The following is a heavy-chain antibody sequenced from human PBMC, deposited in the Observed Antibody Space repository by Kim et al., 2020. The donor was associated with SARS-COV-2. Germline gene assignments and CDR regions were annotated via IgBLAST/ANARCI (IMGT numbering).Heavy chain of an antibody. J-gene: IGHJ4*02. D-gene: IGHD2-8*01. Sequence: GGSLRLSCAASGFTFSCYWMSWVRQAPGKGLEWVANIKQDGSEKYYVDSMKGRFTISRDNAKNSLFLQMNSLRAEDTAVYYCARHDRDVLMVYGSFDYWGQGTLVTVSS. CDR2: IKQDGSEK. V-gene: IGHV3-7*01. CDR1: GFTFSCYW. CDR3: ARHDRDVLMVYGSFDY.